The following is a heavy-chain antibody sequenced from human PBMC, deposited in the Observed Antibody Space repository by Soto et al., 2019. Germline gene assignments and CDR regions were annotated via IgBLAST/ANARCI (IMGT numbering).Heavy chain of an antibody. J-gene: IGHJ1*01. V-gene: IGHV1-69*13. CDR3: ARGWNDFPH. D-gene: IGHD1-1*01. Sequence: SVKVCCKACGGTFSSYAISWVRQAPGQGLECMGGIIPVFGTANYAQKFQGRVTINADESTSTVYMELSSLRSEDTAVYYCARGWNDFPHWGQGTLVTVSS. CDR2: IIPVFGTA. CDR1: GGTFSSYA.